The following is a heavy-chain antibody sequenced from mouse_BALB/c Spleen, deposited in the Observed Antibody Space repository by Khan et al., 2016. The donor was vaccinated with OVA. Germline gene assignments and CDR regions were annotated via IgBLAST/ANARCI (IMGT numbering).Heavy chain of an antibody. CDR3: NTGDGYSAWFAY. CDR2: IDPENGDT. Sequence: VQLQQSGAELVRSGASVKLSCTGSGFNIKDYYMHWVKQRPEQGLEWIGWIDPENGDTEYAPQFQDKATMTADTSSNTAYLQLSSLTSEDTAVYYCNTGDGYSAWFAYWGQVTLVTVSA. D-gene: IGHD2-3*01. V-gene: IGHV14-4*02. CDR1: GFNIKDYY. J-gene: IGHJ3*01.